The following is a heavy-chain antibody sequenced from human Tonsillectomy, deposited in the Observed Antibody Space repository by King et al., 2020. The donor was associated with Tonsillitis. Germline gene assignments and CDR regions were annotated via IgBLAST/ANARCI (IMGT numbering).Heavy chain of an antibody. CDR1: GFTFSSYA. D-gene: IGHD1-26*01. V-gene: IGHV3-23*04. J-gene: IGHJ3*02. CDR2: LSGSGSST. CDR3: AKDKRYSGSYNDAFDI. Sequence: VQLVESGGGLVQPGGSLRLSCAASGFTFSSYAMSWVRQAPGLGLEWVSALSGSGSSTYYADSVKGRFIISRDNSKNTRYLQMNSLRAEDTAVYYCAKDKRYSGSYNDAFDIWGQGTMVTVSS.